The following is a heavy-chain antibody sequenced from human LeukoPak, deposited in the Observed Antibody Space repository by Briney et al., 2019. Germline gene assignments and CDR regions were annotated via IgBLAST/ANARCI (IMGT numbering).Heavy chain of an antibody. CDR3: AREKEIPDY. J-gene: IGHJ4*02. CDR2: ISSSSSTI. CDR1: GFTFSSYS. V-gene: IGHV3-48*04. Sequence: PGGSLRLSCAASGFTFSSYSMNWVRQAPGKGLEWVSYISSSSSTIYYADSVKGRFTISRDNAKNSLYLQMNSLRAEDTAVYYCAREKEIPDYWGQGTLVTVSS.